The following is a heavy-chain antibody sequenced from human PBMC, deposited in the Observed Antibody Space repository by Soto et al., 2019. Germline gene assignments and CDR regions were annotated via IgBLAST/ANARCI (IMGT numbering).Heavy chain of an antibody. CDR2: INHSGST. Sequence: SETLSLTCAVYGGSFSGYYWSWIRQPPGKGLEWIGEINHSGSTNYNPSLKSRVTISVDTSKSQFSLKLSSVTAADTAVYYCARGPLWFGELPYYMDVWGKGTTVTVSS. J-gene: IGHJ6*03. D-gene: IGHD3-10*01. CDR3: ARGPLWFGELPYYMDV. V-gene: IGHV4-34*01. CDR1: GGSFSGYY.